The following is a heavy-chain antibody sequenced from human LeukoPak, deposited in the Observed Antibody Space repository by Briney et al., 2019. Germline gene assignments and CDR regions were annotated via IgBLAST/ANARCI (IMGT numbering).Heavy chain of an antibody. Sequence: KTSETLSLTCTVSGGSISSYYWSWIRQPPGKGLEWIGYIYYSGSTNYNPSLKSRVTISVDTSKNQFSLKLSSVTAADTAVYYCARVGPKGYCSSTSCYDWYFDLWGRGTLVTVSS. CDR2: IYYSGST. V-gene: IGHV4-59*01. J-gene: IGHJ2*01. CDR3: ARVGPKGYCSSTSCYDWYFDL. D-gene: IGHD2-2*01. CDR1: GGSISSYY.